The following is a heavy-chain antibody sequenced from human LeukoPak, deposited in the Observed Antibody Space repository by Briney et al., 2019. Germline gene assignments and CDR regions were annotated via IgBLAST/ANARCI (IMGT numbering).Heavy chain of an antibody. V-gene: IGHV3-23*01. J-gene: IGHJ3*02. CDR2: ISGSGGST. CDR1: GFTFSSYA. D-gene: IGHD3-9*01. CDR3: AKDRPRYFDWSKPSDAFDI. Sequence: GGSLRLSCAASGFTFSSYAMSWVRQAPGKGLEWVSAISGSGGSTYYADSVKGRFTISRDNSKNTLYLQMNSLRAEDTAVYYCAKDRPRYFDWSKPSDAFDIWGQGTMVTVSS.